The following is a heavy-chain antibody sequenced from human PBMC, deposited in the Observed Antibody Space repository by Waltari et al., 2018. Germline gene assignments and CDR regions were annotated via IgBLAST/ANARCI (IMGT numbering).Heavy chain of an antibody. J-gene: IGHJ4*02. Sequence: EVQLVESGGGLVQPGGSLKHSCAASGFTFSGSAMHWVRQASGKGLEWVGRIRSKANSYATAYAASVKGRFTISRDDSKNTAYLQMNSLKTEDTAVYYCTRRSSDDSSGYWASWGQGTLVTVSS. D-gene: IGHD3-22*01. CDR1: GFTFSGSA. CDR3: TRRSSDDSSGYWAS. V-gene: IGHV3-73*01. CDR2: IRSKANSYAT.